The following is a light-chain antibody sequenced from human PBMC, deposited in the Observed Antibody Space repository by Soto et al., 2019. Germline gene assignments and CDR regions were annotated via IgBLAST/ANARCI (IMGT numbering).Light chain of an antibody. J-gene: IGKJ1*01. CDR3: LQDYTHPWT. Sequence: AIQMTQSPSSLSASVGDRVTITCRASQGIRNELGWYQQKPGKAPKLLIYDASSLQSGVPSRFSGSGSGTDFTLTITSLQPEDFATYYCLQDYTHPWTFGRGTKVEVK. CDR1: QGIRNE. V-gene: IGKV1-6*01. CDR2: DAS.